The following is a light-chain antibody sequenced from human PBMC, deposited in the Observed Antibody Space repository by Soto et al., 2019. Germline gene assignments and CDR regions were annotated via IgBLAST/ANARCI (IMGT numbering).Light chain of an antibody. CDR1: QSVSTS. V-gene: IGKV3-11*01. J-gene: IGKJ3*01. Sequence: EIVLTQSPATLSLSPGERATLSCRASQSVSTSLAWFQQRPRQAPRLLIYDSSNRATGIPARFSGSGSGIGFTLTISSLEPEGFAVYYCQHRTNWPPGLTFGRGTKVEIK. CDR2: DSS. CDR3: QHRTNWPPGLT.